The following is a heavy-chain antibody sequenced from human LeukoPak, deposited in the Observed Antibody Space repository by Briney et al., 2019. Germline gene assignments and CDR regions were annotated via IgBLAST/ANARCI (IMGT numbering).Heavy chain of an antibody. V-gene: IGHV4-61*02. J-gene: IGHJ4*02. Sequence: PSQTLSLTRTVSGGPISSGTYHWSWIRQPAGKGLEWIGRIYTSGSTNYNPSLKSRVTISVDPSKNQFSLKLSSVTAADTAVYYCARDVVAAPGTWDYWGQGTLVTVSS. D-gene: IGHD6-13*01. CDR2: IYTSGST. CDR1: GGPISSGTYH. CDR3: ARDVVAAPGTWDY.